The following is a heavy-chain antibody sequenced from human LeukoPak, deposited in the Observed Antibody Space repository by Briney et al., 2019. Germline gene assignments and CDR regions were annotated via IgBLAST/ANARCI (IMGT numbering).Heavy chain of an antibody. CDR3: ARDGRYYDFWSAATPPDY. CDR2: INPSGGST. V-gene: IGHV1-46*01. CDR1: GYTFTSYY. D-gene: IGHD3-3*01. J-gene: IGHJ4*02. Sequence: ASVKVSCKASGYTFTSYYMHWVRQAPGQGLEWMGIINPSGGSTSYAQKFQGRVTMTRDTSTSTAYMELRSLRSDDTAVYYCARDGRYYDFWSAATPPDYWGQGTLVTVSS.